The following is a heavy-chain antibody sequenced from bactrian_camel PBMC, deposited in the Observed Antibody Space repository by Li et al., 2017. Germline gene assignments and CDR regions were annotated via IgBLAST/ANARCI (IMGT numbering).Heavy chain of an antibody. Sequence: VQLVESGGGTVRPGGSLRLSCAASGFTFGTFDMSWVRQAPGKGLEWLAGITNTAVNTYYADSVKGRLTIPIDNVKNTVSLQLNSLKTEDTAMYYCAKSFRGVATYYAMDYWGKGTQVTVS. D-gene: IGHD7*01. V-gene: IGHV3S40*01. CDR2: ITNTAVNT. J-gene: IGHJ7*01. CDR1: GFTFGTFD.